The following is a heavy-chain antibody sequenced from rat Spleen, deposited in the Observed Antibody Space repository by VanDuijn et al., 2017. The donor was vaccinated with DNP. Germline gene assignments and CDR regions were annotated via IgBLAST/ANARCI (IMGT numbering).Heavy chain of an antibody. CDR3: ARHRTISPYYYDMDA. Sequence: EVQLVESGGGLVQPGRSMKLSCAASGFTFSSFAMAWVRQAPTKGLEWVATISYDGSSTYYRDSVKGRFTISRDNAKSTLYLQMDSLRSEDTATYYCARHRTISPYYYDMDAWGQGASVTVSS. CDR2: ISYDGSST. J-gene: IGHJ4*01. CDR1: GFTFSSFA. V-gene: IGHV5-29*01.